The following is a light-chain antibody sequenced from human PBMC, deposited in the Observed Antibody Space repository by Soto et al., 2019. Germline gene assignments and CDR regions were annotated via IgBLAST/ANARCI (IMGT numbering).Light chain of an antibody. J-gene: IGKJ5*01. CDR3: QQFNNWPLIS. Sequence: EIVMTQSPATLSVSPGERATLSCTASQSIGNNLAWYQQKPGQAPRLLIYAASIRVTGIPDRFSGSGSGTAFTLTTSSLQSEDSALYHCQQFNNWPLISFGQGTRLEIK. V-gene: IGKV3-15*01. CDR1: QSIGNN. CDR2: AAS.